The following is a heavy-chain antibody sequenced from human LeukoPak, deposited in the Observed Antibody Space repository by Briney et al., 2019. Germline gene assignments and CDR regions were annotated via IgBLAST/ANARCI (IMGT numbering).Heavy chain of an antibody. Sequence: SETLSLTCAVYGESFSGYYWSWIRQPPGKGLEWIGEINHSGTTTYNPSLKSRVTISADTSKNQFSLKLNSVTAADTAVYYCARSPTTVTRSLDYWGQGTLVTVSS. CDR2: INHSGTT. V-gene: IGHV4-34*01. D-gene: IGHD4-17*01. CDR3: ARSPTTVTRSLDY. CDR1: GESFSGYY. J-gene: IGHJ4*02.